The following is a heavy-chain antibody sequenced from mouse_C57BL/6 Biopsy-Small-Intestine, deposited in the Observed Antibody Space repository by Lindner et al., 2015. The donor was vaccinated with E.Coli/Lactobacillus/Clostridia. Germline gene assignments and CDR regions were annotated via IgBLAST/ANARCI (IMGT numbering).Heavy chain of an antibody. CDR2: ISAYNGVT. CDR3: ARDPLLWERGTYNYRFDY. V-gene: IGHV1-4*01. J-gene: IGHJ4*01. CDR1: GYTFTSFA. Sequence: SVKVSCKTSGYTFTSFAIGWVRQAPGQGLEWMGWISAYNGVTKYAQKFQDRVAMTIETSTTTAYMELRSLRSDDTAVYYCARDPLLWERGTYNYRFDYWGQGTLVTVSS. D-gene: IGHD2-1*01.